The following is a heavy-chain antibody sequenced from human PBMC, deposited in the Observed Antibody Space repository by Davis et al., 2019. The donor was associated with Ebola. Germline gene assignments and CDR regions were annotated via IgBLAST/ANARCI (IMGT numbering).Heavy chain of an antibody. CDR3: TRVGATGVY. D-gene: IGHD1-26*01. Sequence: SVKVSCKASGGTFSSYAISWVRQAPGQGLEWMGRIIPILGIANYAQKFQGRVTITADKSTSTAYMELSSLTSDDTAVYYCTRVGATGVYWGQGTLVTVSS. CDR2: IIPILGIA. CDR1: GGTFSSYA. J-gene: IGHJ4*02. V-gene: IGHV1-69*04.